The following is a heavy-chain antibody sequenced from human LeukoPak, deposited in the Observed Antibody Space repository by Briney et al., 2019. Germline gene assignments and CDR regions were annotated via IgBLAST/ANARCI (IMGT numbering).Heavy chain of an antibody. D-gene: IGHD6-6*01. J-gene: IGHJ4*02. Sequence: ASVKVSCKASGYTFTGYYMHWVRQAPGQGLEWMGWINPNSGGTNYAQKFQGWVTMTRDTSISTAYMELSRLRSDDTAVYYCAREAGEQLTLFDYWGQGTLVTVSS. CDR3: AREAGEQLTLFDY. V-gene: IGHV1-2*04. CDR2: INPNSGGT. CDR1: GYTFTGYY.